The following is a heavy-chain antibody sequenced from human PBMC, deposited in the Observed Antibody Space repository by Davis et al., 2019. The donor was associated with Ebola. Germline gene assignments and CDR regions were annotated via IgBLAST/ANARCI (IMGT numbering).Heavy chain of an antibody. V-gene: IGHV3-30*03. J-gene: IGHJ6*02. D-gene: IGHD6-19*01. Sequence: GGSLRLSCAASGFTFSSYSMNWVRQAPGKGLEWVSVISYDGSDKYYADSVKGRFTISRDNAKNSLYLQMNSLRAEDTAVYYCARGGMYSSGWSYGMDVWGQGTTVTVSS. CDR2: ISYDGSDK. CDR3: ARGGMYSSGWSYGMDV. CDR1: GFTFSSYS.